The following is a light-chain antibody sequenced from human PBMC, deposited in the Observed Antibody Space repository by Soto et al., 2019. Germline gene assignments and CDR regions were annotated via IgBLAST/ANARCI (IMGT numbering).Light chain of an antibody. CDR3: QQSYSNPIT. CDR2: AAS. Sequence: DIHMTQSPSSLSASVGYRFTITCRASQSISSYLNWYQQKPVKAPKLLIYAASSLQSGVPSRFSGSGSGTDFTLTISSLQPEDFETYYCQQSYSNPITFGQGTRLEIK. CDR1: QSISSY. J-gene: IGKJ5*01. V-gene: IGKV1-39*01.